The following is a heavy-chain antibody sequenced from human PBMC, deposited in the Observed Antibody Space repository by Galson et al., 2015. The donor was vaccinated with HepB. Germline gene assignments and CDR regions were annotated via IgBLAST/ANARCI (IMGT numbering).Heavy chain of an antibody. V-gene: IGHV3-15*01. CDR3: TTDLRRPATRGVY. D-gene: IGHD5-12*01. CDR2: IKSKSDGGTT. J-gene: IGHJ4*02. Sequence: SLRLSCAASGFTFSNAWMSWVRQAPGKGLEWVGRIKSKSDGGTTDYAAPVKGRFIISRDDSKSMLYLQMNSLKTEDTAVYYCTTDLRRPATRGVYWGQGTLVTVSS. CDR1: GFTFSNAW.